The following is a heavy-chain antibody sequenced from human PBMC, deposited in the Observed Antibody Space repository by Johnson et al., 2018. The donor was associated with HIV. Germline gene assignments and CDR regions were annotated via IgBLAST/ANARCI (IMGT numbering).Heavy chain of an antibody. CDR3: AKVGSGFSSSWLESYSFDI. Sequence: VQLVESGGGLVKPGGSLRLSCAASGFTFSSYAMSWVRQAPGKGLEWVSTISGSGGSTYYADSVKGRFTISRDNSKNTLYLQMNRLRAEDTAVYYCAKVGSGFSSSWLESYSFDIWGQGTMVTVSS. CDR2: ISGSGGST. J-gene: IGHJ3*02. V-gene: IGHV3-23*04. D-gene: IGHD6-13*01. CDR1: GFTFSSYA.